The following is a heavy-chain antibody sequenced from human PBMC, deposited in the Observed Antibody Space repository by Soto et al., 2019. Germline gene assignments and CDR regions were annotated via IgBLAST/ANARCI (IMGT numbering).Heavy chain of an antibody. CDR3: ARESRSELGTVEY. CDR1: GASISNYY. D-gene: IGHD1-1*01. Sequence: QVRLQESGPGLVKPSETLSLTCTVSGASISNYYWRWIRQPAGKGLECLGRIYASGTTTYNPSLRSRVTMSVDTSKNQFSLNLHSVTAADTAVYYCARESRSELGTVEYWGQGTLVTVSS. CDR2: IYASGTT. V-gene: IGHV4-4*07. J-gene: IGHJ4*02.